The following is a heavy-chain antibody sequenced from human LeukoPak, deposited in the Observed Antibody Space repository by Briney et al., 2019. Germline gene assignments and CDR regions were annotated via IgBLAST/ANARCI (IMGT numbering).Heavy chain of an antibody. CDR1: GGSIRSYY. Sequence: SETLSLTCTVSGGSIRSYYWSWIRQPPGKGLEWIGYIYYSGSTNYNPSLKSRVTISVDTSKNQFSLKLSSVTAADTAVYYCARRSGYSYGFYFDYWGQGTLVTVSS. CDR2: IYYSGST. CDR3: ARRSGYSYGFYFDY. V-gene: IGHV4-59*01. D-gene: IGHD5-18*01. J-gene: IGHJ4*02.